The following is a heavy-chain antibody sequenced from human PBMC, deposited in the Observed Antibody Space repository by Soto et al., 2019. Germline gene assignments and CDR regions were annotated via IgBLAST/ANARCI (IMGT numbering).Heavy chain of an antibody. D-gene: IGHD1-1*01. J-gene: IGHJ4*02. CDR2: INPSDGST. V-gene: IGHV1-46*01. CDR3: TRRTVLYYFDY. Sequence: ASVKVSCKASGYTFTNYYMHWVRQAPGRGLEWMGIINPSDGSTNYAQKFQGRVTMTRDTSSSTVYMDLSSLRSEDTAVYYCTRRTVLYYFDYWGQGTLVTVSS. CDR1: GYTFTNYY.